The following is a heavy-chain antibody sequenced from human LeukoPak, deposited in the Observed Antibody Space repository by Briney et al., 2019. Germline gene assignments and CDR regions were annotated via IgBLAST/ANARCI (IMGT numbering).Heavy chain of an antibody. CDR3: ASYDISTGYFDY. CDR1: GFTFSDYY. J-gene: IGHJ4*02. V-gene: IGHV3-11*01. CDR2: ISSSGSTI. Sequence: PGGSLRLSCAASGFTFSDYYMSWIRQAPGKGLEWVSYISSSGSTIYYAESVKGRFTISRDNAKNSLYLQMNSLRAEDTAVYYCASYDISTGYFDYWGQGTLVTVSS. D-gene: IGHD3-9*01.